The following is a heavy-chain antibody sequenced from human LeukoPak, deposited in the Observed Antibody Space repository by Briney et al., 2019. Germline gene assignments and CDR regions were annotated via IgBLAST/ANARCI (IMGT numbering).Heavy chain of an antibody. V-gene: IGHV3-7*01. CDR2: IKHDGSEK. J-gene: IGHJ4*02. D-gene: IGHD1-26*01. Sequence: PGRSLRLSCAASGFPFSSSWMSWVRQAPGKGLEWVANIKHDGSEKYYVDSVKGRFTISRDNAKNSLYLQMNRLRAEDTAVYFCARVRWELGPSDYWGQGTLVTVSS. CDR3: ARVRWELGPSDY. CDR1: GFPFSSSW.